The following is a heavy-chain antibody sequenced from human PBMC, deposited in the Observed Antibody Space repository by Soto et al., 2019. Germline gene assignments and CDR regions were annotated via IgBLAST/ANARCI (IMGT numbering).Heavy chain of an antibody. CDR2: IYYSGST. J-gene: IGHJ5*02. CDR1: GGSISSGDYY. Sequence: PSETLSLTCTVSGGSISSGDYYWSWIRQPPGKGLEWIGYIYYSGSTYYNPSLKSRVTISVDTSKNQFSLKLSSVTAADTAVYYCARADCLGELSCWFDPWGQGTLVTVSS. CDR3: ARADCLGELSCWFDP. D-gene: IGHD3-16*02. V-gene: IGHV4-30-4*01.